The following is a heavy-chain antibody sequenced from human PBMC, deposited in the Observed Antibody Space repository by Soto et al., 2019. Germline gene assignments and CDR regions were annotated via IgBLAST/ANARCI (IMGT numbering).Heavy chain of an antibody. CDR2: IIPIFGTA. V-gene: IGHV1-69*01. D-gene: IGHD2-2*01. Sequence: QVQLVQSGAEVKKPGSSVKVSCKASGGTFSSYAISWVRQAPGQGLEWMGGIIPIFGTANYAQKFQGRVTITADESTSTAYMELSSLRSEDTAVYYCARDFDCSSTSCSYYYGMDVWGQGTTVTVSS. CDR1: GGTFSSYA. CDR3: ARDFDCSSTSCSYYYGMDV. J-gene: IGHJ6*02.